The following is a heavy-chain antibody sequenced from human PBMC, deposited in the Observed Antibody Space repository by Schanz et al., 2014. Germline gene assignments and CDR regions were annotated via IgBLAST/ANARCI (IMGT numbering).Heavy chain of an antibody. V-gene: IGHV1-46*03. CDR1: GYSFTDYA. CDR2: INPSGGST. Sequence: QVQLVQSGVEVKRPGASVKVSCKASGYSFTDYAIHWVRQAPGQGLEWMGIINPSGGSTSYAQKFQGRVTMTRDTSTSTVYMELSSLRSEDTAGYYCARDGEAAADCDYWGQGTLVTVSS. D-gene: IGHD6-13*01. CDR3: ARDGEAAADCDY. J-gene: IGHJ4*02.